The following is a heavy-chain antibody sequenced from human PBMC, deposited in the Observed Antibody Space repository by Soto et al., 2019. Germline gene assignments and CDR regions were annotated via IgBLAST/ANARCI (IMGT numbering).Heavy chain of an antibody. J-gene: IGHJ4*02. D-gene: IGHD3-16*02. Sequence: ASVKVSCKASGYTFTSYDINWVRQATGQGLEWMGWMNPNSGNTGYAQKFQGRVTMTRNTSISTAYMELSSLRSEDTAVYYCARGRVGLRLGELSPLTNWGQGSLVTVSS. CDR3: ARGRVGLRLGELSPLTN. CDR2: MNPNSGNT. CDR1: GYTFTSYD. V-gene: IGHV1-8*01.